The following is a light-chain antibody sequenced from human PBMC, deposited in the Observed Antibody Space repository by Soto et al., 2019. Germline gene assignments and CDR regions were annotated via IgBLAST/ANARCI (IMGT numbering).Light chain of an antibody. V-gene: IGKV3-11*01. CDR1: QSVSSY. Sequence: ELVLTQSPATLSLSPGERATLSCRASQSVSSYLAWYQQKPGQAPRLLIYDASNRATGIPARFSGSGSGTDFTLTISSLEPEDFAVYYCQQRSNWYTFGQGTK. CDR3: QQRSNWYT. J-gene: IGKJ2*01. CDR2: DAS.